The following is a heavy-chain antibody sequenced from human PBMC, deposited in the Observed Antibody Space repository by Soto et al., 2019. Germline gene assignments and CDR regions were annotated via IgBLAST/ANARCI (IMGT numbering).Heavy chain of an antibody. CDR2: ISGSGGRT. D-gene: IGHD3-3*01. CDR1: GFTFSSYA. J-gene: IGHJ6*02. V-gene: IGHV3-23*01. Sequence: GGSLRLSCAASGFTFSSYAMSWVRQAPGKGLEWVSGISGSGGRTYYADSVKGRFTISRDNSKHTLYLQMNSLRAEDMAVYYCAKADDFWSGYHIYYYYGMDVWGQGTTVTVSS. CDR3: AKADDFWSGYHIYYYYGMDV.